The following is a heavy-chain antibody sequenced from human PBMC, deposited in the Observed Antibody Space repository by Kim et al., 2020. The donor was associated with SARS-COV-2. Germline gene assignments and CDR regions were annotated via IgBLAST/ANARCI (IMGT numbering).Heavy chain of an antibody. J-gene: IGHJ3*01. CDR3: ATEILTAGVFVV. D-gene: IGHD3-16*01. CDR1: GYTLTELS. CDR2: FDPEDGET. Sequence: ASVKVSCKVSGYTLTELSMHWVRQAPGKGLEWMGGFDPEDGETTYAHKFQVRVTITEDTSTDTAYMELSSLRSEDTAVYYVATEILTAGVFVVWGQGIMV. V-gene: IGHV1-24*01.